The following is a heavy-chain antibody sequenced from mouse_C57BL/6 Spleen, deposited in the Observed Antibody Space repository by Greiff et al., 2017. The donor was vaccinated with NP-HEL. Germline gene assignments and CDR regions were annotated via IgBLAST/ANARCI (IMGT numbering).Heavy chain of an antibody. CDR3: ARSGITTVVVDYYAMDY. V-gene: IGHV1-82*01. CDR2: IYPGDGDT. CDR1: GYAFSSSW. Sequence: VQLQQSGPELVKPGASVKISCKASGYAFSSSWMNWVKQRPGKGLEWIGRIYPGDGDTNYNGKFKGKATLTADKSSSTAYMQLSSLTSEDSAVYFCARSGITTVVVDYYAMDYWGQGTSVTVSS. J-gene: IGHJ4*01. D-gene: IGHD1-1*01.